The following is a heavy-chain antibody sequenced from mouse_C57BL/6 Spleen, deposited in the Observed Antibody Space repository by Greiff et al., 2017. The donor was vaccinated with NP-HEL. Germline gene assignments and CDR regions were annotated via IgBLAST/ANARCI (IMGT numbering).Heavy chain of an antibody. CDR2: INPGSGGT. J-gene: IGHJ4*01. CDR3: ARSIQFYYAMDY. CDR1: GYAFTNYL. V-gene: IGHV1-54*01. Sequence: QVQLQQSGAELVRPGTSVKVSCKASGYAFTNYLIEWVKQRPGQGLEWIGVINPGSGGTNYNEKFKGKATLTADKSSSTAYMQLSSLTSEDSAVYFCARSIQFYYAMDYWGQGTSVTVSS.